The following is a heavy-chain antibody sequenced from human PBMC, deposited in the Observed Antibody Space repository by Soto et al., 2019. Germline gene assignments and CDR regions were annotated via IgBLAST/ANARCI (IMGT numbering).Heavy chain of an antibody. J-gene: IGHJ4*02. D-gene: IGHD3-10*01. CDR2: IGGDGGGT. Sequence: LRLSCAASGFPLRNYWMHWVRQAPGEGLVWVSRIGGDGGGTTYADSVKGRFTISRDNAKNTLYLQMNSLRAEDSAVYYCTRVVDGSAGEFDYWGQGTLVTVSS. CDR3: TRVVDGSAGEFDY. V-gene: IGHV3-74*01. CDR1: GFPLRNYW.